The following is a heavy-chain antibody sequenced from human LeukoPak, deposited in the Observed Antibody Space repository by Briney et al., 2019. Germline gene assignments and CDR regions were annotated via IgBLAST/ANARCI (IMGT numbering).Heavy chain of an antibody. Sequence: GGSLRLSCAASGFTFSSYGMSWVRQAPGKGLEWVANIKQDGSEKYYVDSVKGRFTISRDNAKSSLYLQMNSLRAEDTAVYYCASVRGSHQRDNFFDYWGQGTLVTVSS. J-gene: IGHJ4*02. CDR1: GFTFSSYG. CDR2: IKQDGSEK. V-gene: IGHV3-7*01. D-gene: IGHD3-16*01. CDR3: ASVRGSHQRDNFFDY.